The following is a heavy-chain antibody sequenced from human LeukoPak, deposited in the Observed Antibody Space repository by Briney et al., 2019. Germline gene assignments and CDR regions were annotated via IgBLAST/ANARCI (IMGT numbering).Heavy chain of an antibody. CDR2: IRDDGSNK. D-gene: IGHD3-22*01. CDR1: GFTFSDYG. CDR3: AKDQVEYYYDSSGYYIDAFDI. Sequence: GGSLRLSCAASGFTFSDYGIHWVRQAPGKGLEWVAFIRDDGSNKYYADSVKGRFTISRDNSKNTLFLQMNSLRAEDTAVYYCAKDQVEYYYDSSGYYIDAFDIWGQGTMVTVSS. V-gene: IGHV3-30*02. J-gene: IGHJ3*02.